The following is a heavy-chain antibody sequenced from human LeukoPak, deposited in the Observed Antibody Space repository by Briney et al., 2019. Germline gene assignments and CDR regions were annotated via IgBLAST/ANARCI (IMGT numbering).Heavy chain of an antibody. CDR3: ARLPGGGYGDQGEYYYYYYGMDV. D-gene: IGHD4-17*01. CDR1: GYSFTSYW. Sequence: GESLKISCKGSGYSFTSYWIGWVRQMPGKGLEWMGIIYPGDSDTRYSPSFQGQVTISADKSVSTAYLQWSSLKASDTAMYYCARLPGGGYGDQGEYYYYYYGMDVWGQGTTVTVSS. V-gene: IGHV5-51*01. CDR2: IYPGDSDT. J-gene: IGHJ6*02.